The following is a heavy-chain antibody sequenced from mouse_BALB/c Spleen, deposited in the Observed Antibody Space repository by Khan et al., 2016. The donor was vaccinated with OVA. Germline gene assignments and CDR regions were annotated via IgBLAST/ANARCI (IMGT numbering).Heavy chain of an antibody. D-gene: IGHD3-1*01. J-gene: IGHJ3*01. CDR1: GYAFTNYL. Sequence: QVQLQQPGAELVRPGTSVKVSCKASGYAFTNYLIEWVKQRPGQGLEWIGVINPGSGGTNYNEKFKGKATLTADKSSSPAYMQLSSLQSDVSAVYFSTRGGFGGFAYWGQGTLVTVSA. CDR2: INPGSGGT. CDR3: TRGGFGGFAY. V-gene: IGHV1-54*01.